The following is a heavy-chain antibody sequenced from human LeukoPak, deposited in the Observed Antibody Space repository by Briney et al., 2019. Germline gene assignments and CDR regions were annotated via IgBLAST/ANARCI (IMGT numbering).Heavy chain of an antibody. J-gene: IGHJ3*02. CDR1: GYTLTELS. CDR2: FDPEDGET. CDR3: ARGSYYGSGSYYRDAFDI. D-gene: IGHD3-10*01. Sequence: ASVKVSCKVSGYTLTELSMHWVRQAPGKGLEWMGGFDPEDGETIYAQKFQGRVTMTEDTSTDTAYMELSSLRSEDTAVYYCARGSYYGSGSYYRDAFDIWGQGTMVTVSS. V-gene: IGHV1-24*01.